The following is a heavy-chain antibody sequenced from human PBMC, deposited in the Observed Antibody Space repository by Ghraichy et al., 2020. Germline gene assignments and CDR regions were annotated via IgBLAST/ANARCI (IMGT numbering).Heavy chain of an antibody. Sequence: EGSLRLSCAASGFIFSSYGMNWVRQAPGKGLEWVATISYDGNNKDYLESVRGRFTISRDSSKNTLYLQMNSLRAEDAAVYYCAKHGCNGGGCVAYYDSWGQGTLVTVSS. V-gene: IGHV3-30*18. D-gene: IGHD2-15*01. J-gene: IGHJ4*02. CDR1: GFIFSSYG. CDR2: ISYDGNNK. CDR3: AKHGCNGGGCVAYYDS.